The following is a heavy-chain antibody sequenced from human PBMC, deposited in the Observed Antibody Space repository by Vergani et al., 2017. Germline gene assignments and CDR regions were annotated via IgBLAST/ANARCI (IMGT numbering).Heavy chain of an antibody. V-gene: IGHV4-39*07. CDR3: ARSDIVVVVAATTAIFDP. Sequence: QLQLQESGPGLVKPLETLSLTCTVSGGSISSSSYYWGWIRQPPGKGLEWIGSIYYSGSTNYNPSLKSRVTISVDTSKNQFSLKLSSVTAADTAVYYCARSDIVVVVAATTAIFDPWGQGTLVTVSS. CDR2: IYYSGST. J-gene: IGHJ5*02. CDR1: GGSISSSSYY. D-gene: IGHD2-15*01.